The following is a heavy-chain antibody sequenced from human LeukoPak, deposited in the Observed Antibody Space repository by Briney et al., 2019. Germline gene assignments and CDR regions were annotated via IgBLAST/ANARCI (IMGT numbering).Heavy chain of an antibody. CDR2: ITYDGSTK. V-gene: IGHV3-30*04. J-gene: IGHJ2*01. Sequence: GGSLRLSCSASGFSFSIYAMHWVRQAPYKGLEWVAVITYDGSTKYYADSVKGRFTISRDNSKNTLYVQMNNLRTEDTAVYYCARAPIFQSPGGWYFDLWGRGTLVTVSS. D-gene: IGHD3-9*01. CDR3: ARAPIFQSPGGWYFDL. CDR1: GFSFSIYA.